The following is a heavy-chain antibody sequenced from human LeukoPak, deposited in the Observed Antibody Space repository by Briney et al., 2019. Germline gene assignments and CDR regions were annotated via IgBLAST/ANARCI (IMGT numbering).Heavy chain of an antibody. Sequence: GGSLRPSCAASGFTFSSSWMHWVRQAPGKGLEWVSRINSDGSPTNYADSVKGRFTISTDNAKNTLYLQMNSLIAEDTAVYYCARAGYYRFDYWGQGSLVTVSS. CDR1: GFTFSSSW. J-gene: IGHJ4*02. V-gene: IGHV3-74*01. D-gene: IGHD4-17*01. CDR2: INSDGSPT. CDR3: ARAGYYRFDY.